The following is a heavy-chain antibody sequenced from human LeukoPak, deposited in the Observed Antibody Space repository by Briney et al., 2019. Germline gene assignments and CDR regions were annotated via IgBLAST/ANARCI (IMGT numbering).Heavy chain of an antibody. CDR1: GDSISSSSSY. J-gene: IGHJ4*02. V-gene: IGHV4-39*01. CDR2: IHYGGNT. Sequence: SETLSLTCTVSGDSISSSSSYWGWIRQPPGKGPEWIGSIHYGGNTYYKTSLKIRVTISVDTSKNQFSLKLSSVTAADTAVYYCARTGSSEMSPYYDSSGTFDSWGQGTVVTVSS. D-gene: IGHD3-22*01. CDR3: ARTGSSEMSPYYDSSGTFDS.